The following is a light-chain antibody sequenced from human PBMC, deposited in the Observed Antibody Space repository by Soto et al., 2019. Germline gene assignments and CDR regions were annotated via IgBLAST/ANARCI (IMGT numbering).Light chain of an antibody. CDR3: QQSYSIPYT. Sequence: DIQLTQSPSSLSASVGDRVTITCRASQTISRNLNWYQQKPGEAPRLLMYVVSTLQGGVPSRFSGSESGTEYTLTISSVHPDDFATYYCQQSYSIPYTFDQGTKLEIK. J-gene: IGKJ2*01. CDR1: QTISRN. V-gene: IGKV1-39*01. CDR2: VVS.